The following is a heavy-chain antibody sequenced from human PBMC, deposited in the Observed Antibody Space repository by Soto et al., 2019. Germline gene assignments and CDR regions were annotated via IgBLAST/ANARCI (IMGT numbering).Heavy chain of an antibody. CDR3: ARGGAGQFDP. D-gene: IGHD6-13*01. J-gene: IGHJ5*02. CDR2: ISGGSGYI. CDR1: GFTFSSYT. V-gene: IGHV3-21*01. Sequence: GGSLRLSCAASGFTFSSYTINWVRQAPGKGLEWVSSISGGSGYIAYADSVKGRFTISRDNAKNSLYLRMNSLRVEDTAVYYCARGGAGQFDPWGQGTLVTVSS.